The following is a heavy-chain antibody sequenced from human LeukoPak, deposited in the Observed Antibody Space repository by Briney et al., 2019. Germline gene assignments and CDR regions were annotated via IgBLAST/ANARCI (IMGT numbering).Heavy chain of an antibody. CDR1: GGTFSSYA. CDR2: IIPIFGTA. J-gene: IGHJ6*02. V-gene: IGHV1-69*13. Sequence: SVKVSCKASGGTFSSYAISWVRQAPGQGLEWMGGIIPIFGTANYAQKFQGRVTITADESTSTAYMELSSLRSEDTAVYYCARGPKSGYSSGWYFPYYYYYGMDVWGQGTTVTVSS. D-gene: IGHD6-19*01. CDR3: ARGPKSGYSSGWYFPYYYYYGMDV.